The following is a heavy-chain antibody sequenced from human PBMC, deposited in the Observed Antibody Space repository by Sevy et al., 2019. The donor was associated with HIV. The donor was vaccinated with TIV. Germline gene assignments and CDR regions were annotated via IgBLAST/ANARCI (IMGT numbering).Heavy chain of an antibody. D-gene: IGHD4-4*01. J-gene: IGHJ5*02. CDR1: GFTFNFHG. V-gene: IGHV3-30*02. CDR2: IWHDGSNK. Sequence: GGSLRLSCAASGFTFNFHGMHWVRQAPGKGLEWVIFIWHDGSNKYMADSVKGRFTISRDNSKNTLFLQMNSLTVEDTAVYYCARETDNSARWLDPWGQGTLVTVSS. CDR3: ARETDNSARWLDP.